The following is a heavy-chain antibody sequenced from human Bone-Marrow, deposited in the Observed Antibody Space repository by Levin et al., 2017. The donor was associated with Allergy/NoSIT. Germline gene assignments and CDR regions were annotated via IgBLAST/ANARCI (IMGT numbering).Heavy chain of an antibody. Sequence: SQTLSLTCAVYGGSFSGYYWSWIRQPPGKGLEWIGEINHSGSTNYNPSLKSRVTISVDTSKNQFSLKLSSVTAADTAVYYCARGPRATVTYAFDIWGQGTMVTVSS. CDR1: GGSFSGYY. V-gene: IGHV4-34*01. J-gene: IGHJ3*02. D-gene: IGHD4-17*01. CDR3: ARGPRATVTYAFDI. CDR2: INHSGST.